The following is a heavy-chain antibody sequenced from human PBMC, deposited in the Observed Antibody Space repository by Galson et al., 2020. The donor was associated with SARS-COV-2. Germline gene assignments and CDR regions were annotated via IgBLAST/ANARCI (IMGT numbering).Heavy chain of an antibody. Sequence: ASVTVSCKASGYTFTSYAMNWVRQAPGQGLEWMGWINTNTGNPTYAQGFTGRFVFSLDTSVSTAYLQISSLKAEDTAVYYCARYWVYDSSGYHKGGAFDIWGQGTMVTVSS. J-gene: IGHJ3*02. CDR1: GYTFTSYA. CDR3: ARYWVYDSSGYHKGGAFDI. V-gene: IGHV7-4-1*02. CDR2: INTNTGNP. D-gene: IGHD3-22*01.